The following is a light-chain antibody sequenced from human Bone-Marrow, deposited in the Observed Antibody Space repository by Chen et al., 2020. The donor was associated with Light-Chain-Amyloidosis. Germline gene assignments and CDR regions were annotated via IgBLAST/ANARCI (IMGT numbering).Light chain of an antibody. Sequence: QSALTQPASVSGSPGQSITISCTGTSSDVGGDNHVSWYQQHPDKAPKLMMYEVTTRPSWVPDRFSGSKADKTASLTISGLKTEDEADYFCSSYTMTNTLVFGSGTRVTVL. CDR1: SSDVGGDNH. CDR2: EVT. CDR3: SSYTMTNTLV. V-gene: IGLV2-14*01. J-gene: IGLJ1*01.